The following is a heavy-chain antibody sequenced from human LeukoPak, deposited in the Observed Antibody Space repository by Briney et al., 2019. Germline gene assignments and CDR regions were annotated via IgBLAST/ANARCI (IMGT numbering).Heavy chain of an antibody. CDR2: ISAYHGNT. Sequence: GASVKFSCKASGYTFTSYGISWVRQAPGQGLEWMGWISAYHGNTNYAQKLQGRVTMTTDTSTSTAYMELRSLRSDDTAVYYCARDRPGLGYYESSGYSSFDAFDIWGQGTMVTVSS. CDR3: ARDRPGLGYYESSGYSSFDAFDI. V-gene: IGHV1-18*01. CDR1: GYTFTSYG. J-gene: IGHJ3*02. D-gene: IGHD3-22*01.